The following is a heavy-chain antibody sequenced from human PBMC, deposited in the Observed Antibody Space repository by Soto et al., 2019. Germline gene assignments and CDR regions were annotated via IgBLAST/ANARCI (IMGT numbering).Heavy chain of an antibody. D-gene: IGHD3-22*01. CDR2: ISWDGGST. J-gene: IGHJ4*02. CDR3: AISLSGDSPLDY. CDR1: GFTFDDYT. V-gene: IGHV3-43*01. Sequence: GGSLRLSCAASGFTFDDYTMHWVRQAPGKGLEWVSLISWDGGSTYYADSVKGRFTISRDNSKNSLYLQMNSLRTEDTALYYCAISLSGDSPLDYWGQGTLVTVSS.